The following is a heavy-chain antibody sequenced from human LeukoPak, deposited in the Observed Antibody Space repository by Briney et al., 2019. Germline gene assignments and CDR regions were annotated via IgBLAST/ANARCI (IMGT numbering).Heavy chain of an antibody. CDR3: AKSGYDSSGYYGPDY. D-gene: IGHD3-22*01. V-gene: IGHV3-23*01. Sequence: PGGSLRLSCAASGFTFSSYAMSWVRQAPGKGLEWVSAISGSGGSAYYADSVKGRFTISRDNSKNTLYLQMNSLRAEDTAVYYCAKSGYDSSGYYGPDYWGQGTLVTVSS. CDR2: ISGSGGSA. CDR1: GFTFSSYA. J-gene: IGHJ4*02.